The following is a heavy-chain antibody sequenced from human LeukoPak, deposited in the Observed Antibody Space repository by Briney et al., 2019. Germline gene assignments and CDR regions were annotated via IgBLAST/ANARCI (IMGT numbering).Heavy chain of an antibody. CDR1: GDIFIDYY. D-gene: IGHD4-17*01. CDR3: ARGFYGDYYYYGMDV. J-gene: IGHJ6*02. V-gene: IGHV1-2*02. CDR2: INPNSGDT. Sequence: ASGTVSCKASGDIFIDYYMYWVRQAPGQGLEWMGWINPNSGDTKYAQKFQGRVTMTRDTSISTAYMELSRLRSDDTAVYYCARGFYGDYYYYGMDVWGRGTTVTVSS.